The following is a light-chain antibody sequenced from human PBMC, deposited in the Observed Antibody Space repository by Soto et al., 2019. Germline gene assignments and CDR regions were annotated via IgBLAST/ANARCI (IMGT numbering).Light chain of an antibody. J-gene: IGKJ1*01. CDR2: DAS. V-gene: IGKV3-11*01. CDR1: QSVSNY. CDR3: QQRSIWPWT. Sequence: EIVLTQSPATLSLSPGERATLSCWASQSVSNYFVWYQQKPGQAPSLLIYDASKRATGIPARFSGSGSGTDFTLTISSLEPEDFAVYYCQQRSIWPWTFGQGTKV.